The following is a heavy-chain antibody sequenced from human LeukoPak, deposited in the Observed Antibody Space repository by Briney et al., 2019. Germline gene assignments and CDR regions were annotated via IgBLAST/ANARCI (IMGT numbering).Heavy chain of an antibody. CDR3: ARDVATVTTSSHAFDI. J-gene: IGHJ3*02. D-gene: IGHD4-17*01. CDR1: GFTLSSNY. CDR2: IYSGGST. V-gene: IGHV3-53*01. Sequence: PGGSLRLSCAASGFTLSSNYMSWVRQAPGKGLEWVSVIYSGGSTYYADSVKGRFTISRDNSKNTLYLQMNSLRAEDTAVYYCARDVATVTTSSHAFDIWGQGTMVTVSS.